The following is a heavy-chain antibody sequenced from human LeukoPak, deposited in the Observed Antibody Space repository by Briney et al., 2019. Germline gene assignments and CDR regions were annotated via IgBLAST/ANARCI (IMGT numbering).Heavy chain of an antibody. CDR3: ATDPYYYGSGSYSAFDI. Sequence: ASVKVSCKAYGYNFATSGIGWVQQAPGKGLEWMGLVDPDDGETIYAEKFQGRVTITADTSTDTAYMELSSLRSEDTVVYYCATDPYYYGSGSYSAFDIWGQGTMVTVSS. J-gene: IGHJ3*02. CDR2: VDPDDGET. V-gene: IGHV1-69-2*01. CDR1: GYNFATSG. D-gene: IGHD3-10*01.